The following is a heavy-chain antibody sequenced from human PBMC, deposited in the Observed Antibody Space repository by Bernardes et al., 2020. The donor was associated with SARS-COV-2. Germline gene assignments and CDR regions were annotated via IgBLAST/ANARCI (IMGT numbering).Heavy chain of an antibody. Sequence: SETLSLTRAVYGGSFSGYYWSWIRQPPGKGLEWIGEINHSGSTNYNPSLKSRVTISVDTSKNQFSLKLSSVTAADTAVYYCARDGSSTREPTGYFDLWGRGTLVTVSS. CDR2: INHSGST. CDR3: ARDGSSTREPTGYFDL. V-gene: IGHV4-34*01. CDR1: GGSFSGYY. D-gene: IGHD2-2*01. J-gene: IGHJ2*01.